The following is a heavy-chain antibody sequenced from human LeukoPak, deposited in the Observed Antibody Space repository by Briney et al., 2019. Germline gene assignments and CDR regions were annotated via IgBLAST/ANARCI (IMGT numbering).Heavy chain of an antibody. V-gene: IGHV4-39*01. Sequence: SETLSLTCTVSGGSISSSSYYWRWIRQPPGKGLRWIASIYYSGSTHYNPDFSSRVTISVARSKNMDSLRLSSAAPADTRVYYCARHPVAALYYYYYMDVWGKGTTVTVSS. CDR3: ARHPVAALYYYYYMDV. D-gene: IGHD6-19*01. CDR1: GGSISSSSYY. J-gene: IGHJ6*03. CDR2: IYYSGST.